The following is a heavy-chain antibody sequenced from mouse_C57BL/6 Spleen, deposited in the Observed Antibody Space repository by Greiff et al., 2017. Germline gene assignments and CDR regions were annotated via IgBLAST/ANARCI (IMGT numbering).Heavy chain of an antibody. CDR2: INYDGSST. Sequence: EVHLVESEGGLVQPGSSMKLSCTASGFTFSDYYMAWVRQVPEKGLEWVANINYDGSSTYYLDSLKSRFIISRDNAKNILYLQMSSLKSEDTATYYCARVYDGYYVEAMDYWGQGTSVTVSS. D-gene: IGHD2-3*01. CDR1: GFTFSDYY. CDR3: ARVYDGYYVEAMDY. J-gene: IGHJ4*01. V-gene: IGHV5-16*01.